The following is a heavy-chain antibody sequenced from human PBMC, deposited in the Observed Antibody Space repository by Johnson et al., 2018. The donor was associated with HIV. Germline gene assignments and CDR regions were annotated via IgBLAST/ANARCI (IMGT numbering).Heavy chain of an antibody. CDR1: GFTFNDYY. CDR3: AKDSEVSGYQPDAFDI. CDR2: ISTSGATI. J-gene: IGHJ3*02. Sequence: QVQLVESGGGVVKPGGSLRLSCAASGFTFNDYYMSWIRQAPGQGLEWLSYISTSGATIYYADSVKGRFTISRDNAKNSLYLQMNSLRAEDTAVYYCAKDSEVSGYQPDAFDIWGQGTMVTVSS. D-gene: IGHD3-3*01. V-gene: IGHV3-11*04.